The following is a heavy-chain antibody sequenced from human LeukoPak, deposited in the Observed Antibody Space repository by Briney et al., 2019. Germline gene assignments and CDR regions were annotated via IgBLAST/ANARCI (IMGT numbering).Heavy chain of an antibody. CDR2: INSDGSSI. D-gene: IGHD1-26*01. Sequence: GGSLRLSCAASGFTLNSYWMHWVRQAPGKGLVWVSRINSDGSSITYADSVKGRFTISRDNAKNTLYLQMNSLRAEDTAVYYCAKDVGKWESLHFFDYWGQGTLVTVSS. J-gene: IGHJ4*02. V-gene: IGHV3-74*01. CDR3: AKDVGKWESLHFFDY. CDR1: GFTLNSYW.